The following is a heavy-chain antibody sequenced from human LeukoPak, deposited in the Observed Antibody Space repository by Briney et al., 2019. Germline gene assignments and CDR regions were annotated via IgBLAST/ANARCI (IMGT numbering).Heavy chain of an antibody. J-gene: IGHJ5*02. CDR3: ARAPVFFGVVRNWIDP. CDR1: GYTFTGYH. CDR2: INPNSGDT. Sequence: GASVKVSCKASGYTFTGYHMHWVRQAPGQGLEWMGRINPNSGDTNYAQKFQGRVTITRDTSASTAYMELSSLRSEDTAVYYCARAPVFFGVVRNWIDPWGQGTLVTVSS. D-gene: IGHD3-3*01. V-gene: IGHV1-2*06.